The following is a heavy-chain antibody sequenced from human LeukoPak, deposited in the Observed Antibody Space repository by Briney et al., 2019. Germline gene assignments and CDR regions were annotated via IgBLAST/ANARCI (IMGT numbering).Heavy chain of an antibody. J-gene: IGHJ4*02. CDR2: ISGSCGST. D-gene: IGHD6-13*01. Sequence: SGGSLRLSCAASGLTFSSYAMSWVRQAPGKGLEWVSAISGSCGSTYYADSVKGRFTISRDNSKNTLYLQMNSLRAEDTAVYYCAKEGSSWYMTPSGYWGQGTLVTVSS. CDR3: AKEGSSWYMTPSGY. CDR1: GLTFSSYA. V-gene: IGHV3-23*01.